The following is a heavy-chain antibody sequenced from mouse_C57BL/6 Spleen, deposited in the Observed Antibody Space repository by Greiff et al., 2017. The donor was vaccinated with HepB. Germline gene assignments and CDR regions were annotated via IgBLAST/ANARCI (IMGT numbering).Heavy chain of an antibody. Sequence: QVQLQQSGPELVKPGASVKISCKASGYAFSSSWMNWVKQRPGKGLEWIGRIYPGDGDTNYNGKFKGKATLTADKSSSTAYIQLSSLTSEDSAVYFCATVSSSFPYFDYWGQGTTLTVSS. CDR1: GYAFSSSW. CDR2: IYPGDGDT. D-gene: IGHD1-1*01. J-gene: IGHJ2*01. V-gene: IGHV1-82*01. CDR3: ATVSSSFPYFDY.